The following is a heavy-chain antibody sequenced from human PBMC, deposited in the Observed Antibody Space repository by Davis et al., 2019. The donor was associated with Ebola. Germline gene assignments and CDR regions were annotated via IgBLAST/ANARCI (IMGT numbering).Heavy chain of an antibody. V-gene: IGHV3-23*01. Sequence: GESLKISCAASGFTFSSYAMSWVRQAPGKGLEWVSAISGSGGSTYYADSVKGRFTISRDNSKNTLYLQMNSLRAEDTAVYYCAKVRNTTVPYYWGQGTLVTVSS. CDR2: ISGSGGST. CDR3: AKVRNTTVPYY. J-gene: IGHJ4*02. CDR1: GFTFSSYA. D-gene: IGHD4-17*01.